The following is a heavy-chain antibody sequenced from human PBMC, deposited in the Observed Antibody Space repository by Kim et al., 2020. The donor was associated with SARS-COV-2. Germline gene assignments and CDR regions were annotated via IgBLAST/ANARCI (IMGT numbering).Heavy chain of an antibody. CDR2: INAGNANT. CDR3: AREGSESYHWLDP. Sequence: ASVKVSCKATGYTFNDYSIHWVRQAPGHWVRQAPGQRLEWMGWINAGNANTQYSQNFQGRITFTTDTSANMLYMDLSSLRSEDTAVYYCAREGSESYHWLDPWGQGTLVTVSS. J-gene: IGHJ5*02. V-gene: IGHV1-3*01. D-gene: IGHD3-10*01. CDR1: GYTFNDYS.